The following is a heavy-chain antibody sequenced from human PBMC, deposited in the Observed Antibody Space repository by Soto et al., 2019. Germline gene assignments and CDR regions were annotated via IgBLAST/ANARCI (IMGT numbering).Heavy chain of an antibody. V-gene: IGHV3-21*01. J-gene: IGHJ4*02. CDR3: ARYRSGRFSDY. CDR1: GFTFSDYS. CDR2: ISSSGTYM. Sequence: GGSLRLSCAASGFTFSDYSMNWVRQAPGKGLEWVSSISSSGTYMYYADSLKGRFTISRDNAKNSLYLQMNSLRGEDTAVFYCARYRSGRFSDYWGQGTLVTVSS. D-gene: IGHD1-26*01.